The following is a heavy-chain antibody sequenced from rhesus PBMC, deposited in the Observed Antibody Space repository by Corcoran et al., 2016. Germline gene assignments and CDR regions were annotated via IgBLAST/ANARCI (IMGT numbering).Heavy chain of an antibody. CDR2: IYWDEDK. CDR3: ARRRSGYFDY. J-gene: IGHJ4*01. CDR1: GFSLRTSGMG. V-gene: IGHV2-1*01. Sequence: QVPLKEPGPAPVKPPPTLTLTCTFSGFSLRTSGMGVGWIRQPSRKTLEWLAHIYWDEDKRYSTSLKSRLTISKDTSKNQVVLTMTNMDPVDTATYYCARRRSGYFDYWGQGVLVTVSS.